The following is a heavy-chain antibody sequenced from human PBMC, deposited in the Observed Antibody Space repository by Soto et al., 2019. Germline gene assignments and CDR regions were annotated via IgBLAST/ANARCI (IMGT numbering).Heavy chain of an antibody. CDR3: ARDFSKLDTGWFDP. CDR2: ISSSTSHI. Sequence: PGGSLRLSCAASGFNFSIYTMNWVRQAPGKGPEWVSSISSSTSHIYYADSVKGRFTISRDNAKNSLYLQMNSLRAEDTALYYCARDFSKLDTGWFDPWGQGTLVTVYS. D-gene: IGHD3-10*01. J-gene: IGHJ5*02. V-gene: IGHV3-21*01. CDR1: GFNFSIYT.